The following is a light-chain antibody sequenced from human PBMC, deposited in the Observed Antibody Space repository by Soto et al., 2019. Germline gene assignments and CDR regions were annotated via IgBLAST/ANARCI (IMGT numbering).Light chain of an antibody. CDR1: ERVSSRY. CDR3: QQRSIWPIT. Sequence: IELTQSPATISLYTGERATLSCGASERVSSRYVAWNQMKGVLAPRLLIHYTPHRASGIPDMFRRSMSGTHFTLTISSLEPEDFAVYYCQQRSIWPITFGQGTLLEVK. CDR2: YTP. J-gene: IGKJ5*01. V-gene: IGKV3-11*01.